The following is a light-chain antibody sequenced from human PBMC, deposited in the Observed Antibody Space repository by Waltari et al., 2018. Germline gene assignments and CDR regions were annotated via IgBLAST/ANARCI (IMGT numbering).Light chain of an antibody. CDR3: QQYNTYSS. V-gene: IGKV1-5*03. J-gene: IGKJ2*01. Sequence: DIQMTQSPSSLSASVGDRVTITCRASQSISNWLAWYQQKPGKAPILLIYKASILKSGVPSRFSGSGSGTQFTLTISSLQLDDFATYYCQQYNTYSSFGQGTKLQIK. CDR2: KAS. CDR1: QSISNW.